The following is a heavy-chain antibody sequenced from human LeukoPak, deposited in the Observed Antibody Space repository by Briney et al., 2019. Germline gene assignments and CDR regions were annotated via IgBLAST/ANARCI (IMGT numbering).Heavy chain of an antibody. J-gene: IGHJ4*02. CDR2: ISSSSTI. V-gene: IGHV3-48*04. D-gene: IGHD6-25*01. Sequence: PGGSLRLSCAASGFTFSSYSMNWVRQAPGKGLEWVSYISSSSTIYYADSVKGRFTISRDNAKNSLYLQMNSLRAEDTAVYYCARDPGQAAFDYWGQGTLVTVSS. CDR1: GFTFSSYS. CDR3: ARDPGQAAFDY.